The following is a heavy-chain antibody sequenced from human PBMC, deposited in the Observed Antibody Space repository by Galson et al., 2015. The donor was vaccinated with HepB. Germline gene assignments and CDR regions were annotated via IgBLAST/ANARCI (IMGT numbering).Heavy chain of an antibody. Sequence: SLRLSCAASGFTFSSYGMHWVRQAPGKGLEWVAVIWYDGSNKYYADSVKGRFTISRDNSKNTLYLQMNSLRAEDTAVYYCARWLAVAGGRGYYFDYWGQGTLVTVSS. CDR3: ARWLAVAGGRGYYFDY. CDR1: GFTFSSYG. V-gene: IGHV3-33*08. J-gene: IGHJ4*02. D-gene: IGHD6-19*01. CDR2: IWYDGSNK.